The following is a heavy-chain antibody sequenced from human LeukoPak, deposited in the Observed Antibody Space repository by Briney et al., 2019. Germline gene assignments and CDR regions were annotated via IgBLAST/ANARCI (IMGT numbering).Heavy chain of an antibody. V-gene: IGHV4-39*01. J-gene: IGHJ6*03. D-gene: IGHD2-2*01. CDR3: ARSEGVVTGYYMDV. CDR1: GGSISSSSYY. Sequence: SETLSLTCTVSGGSISSSSYYWGWIRQPPGKGLEWIGRIYYSGSTYYNPSLKRRVTISVDTSKNQFSLKLSSVTAADTAVYYCARSEGVVTGYYMDVWGKGTTVTVSS. CDR2: IYYSGST.